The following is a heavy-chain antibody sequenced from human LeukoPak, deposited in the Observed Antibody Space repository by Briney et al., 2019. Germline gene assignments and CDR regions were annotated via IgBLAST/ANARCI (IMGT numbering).Heavy chain of an antibody. CDR2: ISSSSSYI. J-gene: IGHJ4*02. Sequence: PGGSLRLSCAASGFTVSSNYMSWVRQAPGKGLEWVSSISSSSSYIYYADSVKGRFTISRDNAKNSLYLQMNSLRAEDTAVYYCARDTYGGYDGPPIYYFDCWGQGTLVTVSS. D-gene: IGHD5-12*01. CDR1: GFTVSSNY. CDR3: ARDTYGGYDGPPIYYFDC. V-gene: IGHV3-21*01.